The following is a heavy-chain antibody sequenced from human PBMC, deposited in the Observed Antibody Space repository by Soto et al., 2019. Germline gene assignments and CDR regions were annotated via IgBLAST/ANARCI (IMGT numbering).Heavy chain of an antibody. Sequence: QVQLVESGGGVVQPGRSLRLSCAASGFSFSNYGFHWVRQAPGKGLEWVALIWSDGTRENYADSVKGRFSISKDNSKNTLFLQMDNLRAEDTAVYYCGRDLSVGGPEYWGHGTLVTVSS. CDR1: GFSFSNYG. V-gene: IGHV3-33*01. CDR2: IWSDGTRE. D-gene: IGHD2-2*01. CDR3: GRDLSVGGPEY. J-gene: IGHJ4*01.